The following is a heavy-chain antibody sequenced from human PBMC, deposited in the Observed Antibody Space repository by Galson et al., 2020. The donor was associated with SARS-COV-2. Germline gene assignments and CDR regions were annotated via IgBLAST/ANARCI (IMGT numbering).Heavy chain of an antibody. J-gene: IGHJ6*02. CDR3: ARGGLFSDFYNGMDV. D-gene: IGHD2-21*02. CDR1: GFTFRSYS. CDR2: ISGSSSDN. Sequence: GGSLRLSCAASGFTFRSYSINWVRWAPGKGLEWVASISGSSSDNYYGDSVKGRFTISRDNAKNSVDLQMNSLRADDTAAYYCARGGLFSDFYNGMDVWGQGTTVTVSS. V-gene: IGHV3-21*06.